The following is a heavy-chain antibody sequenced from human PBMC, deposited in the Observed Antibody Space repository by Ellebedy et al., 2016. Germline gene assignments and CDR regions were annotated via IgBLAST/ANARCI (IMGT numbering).Heavy chain of an antibody. CDR3: ARDWSGNSGY. CDR2: ISGSGGNT. D-gene: IGHD3-3*01. V-gene: IGHV3-23*01. J-gene: IGHJ4*02. Sequence: GGSLRLSXAASGFIFSNFAMNWVRQAPGKGLEWVSTISGSGGNTYYADSVKGRFTISRDNSKNTLYLQMNSLRAEDTAVYYCARDWSGNSGYWGQGTLVTVSS. CDR1: GFIFSNFA.